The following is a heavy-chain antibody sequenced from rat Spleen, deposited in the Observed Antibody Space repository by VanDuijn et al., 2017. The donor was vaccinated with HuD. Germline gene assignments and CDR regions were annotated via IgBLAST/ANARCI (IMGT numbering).Heavy chain of an antibody. Sequence: EVQLVESGGGLVQPGRSLKLSCVASGFTFNNYWMTWIRQAPTKGLEWVTSISPTGATTNYRDSVKGRFTISRDNAKSTLYLQMSKLGSEDTAIYYCVREAFGVDYWGQGLMVTVSS. V-gene: IGHV5-31*01. CDR3: VREAFGVDY. CDR2: ISPTGATT. CDR1: GFTFNNYW. D-gene: IGHD4-3*01. J-gene: IGHJ2*01.